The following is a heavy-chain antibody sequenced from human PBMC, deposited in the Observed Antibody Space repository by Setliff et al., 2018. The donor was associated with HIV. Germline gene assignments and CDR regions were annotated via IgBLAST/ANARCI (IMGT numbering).Heavy chain of an antibody. J-gene: IGHJ6*03. D-gene: IGHD6-6*01. CDR3: AADLIIAGRLDYYYMDV. CDR1: GYTFTNYG. CDR2: INTYTGYT. Sequence: ASVKVSCKTSGYTFTNYGVSWVRQAPGQGLQWLGCINTYTGYTHYAKDLQARVTMTTNTSTSTAYMELSNLRSEDTAVYYCAADLIIAGRLDYYYMDVWGKGTTVTVSS. V-gene: IGHV1-18*01.